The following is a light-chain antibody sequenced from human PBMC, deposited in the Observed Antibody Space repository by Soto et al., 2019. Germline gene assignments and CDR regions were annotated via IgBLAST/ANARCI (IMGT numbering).Light chain of an antibody. J-gene: IGKJ1*01. CDR1: QSVSSNY. V-gene: IGKV3-20*01. CDR2: GAS. CDR3: QQYGSSYPWT. Sequence: EFVLTQSPGTLSLSPGERATLSFRASQSVSSNYLAWYQQKPGQAPRLLIYGASSRATGIPDRFSGSGSGTDFTLTIRRLEPEDFAVYYCQQYGSSYPWTFGQGTKVDIK.